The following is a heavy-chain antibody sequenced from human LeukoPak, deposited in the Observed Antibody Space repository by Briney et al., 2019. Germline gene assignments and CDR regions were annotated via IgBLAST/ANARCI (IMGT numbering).Heavy chain of an antibody. V-gene: IGHV1-2*02. Sequence: VKVSCKASGYSFTGYCMHWVRQAPGQGLEWMGWINPNSGGTNYAQKFQGRVTITRDTSISTAYMELSRLRSDDTAVYYCARGGSGWYDGFDYWGQGTLVTVSS. D-gene: IGHD6-19*01. CDR3: ARGGSGWYDGFDY. CDR1: GYSFTGYC. CDR2: INPNSGGT. J-gene: IGHJ4*02.